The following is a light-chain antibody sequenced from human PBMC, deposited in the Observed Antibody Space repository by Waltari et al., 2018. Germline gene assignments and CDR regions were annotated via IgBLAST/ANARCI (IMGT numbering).Light chain of an antibody. Sequence: EIVLPQSPGTLSLSPGERATLSCWASQSVGGTLACYQQQPAQAPRLLIYGAASRATGIPGMFIGSGSGTVVSLSISRLEPEDSAVYYWQHYVRLPVTFGQVTKVEIK. J-gene: IGKJ1*01. CDR2: GAA. CDR3: QHYVRLPVT. V-gene: IGKV3-20*01. CDR1: QSVGGT.